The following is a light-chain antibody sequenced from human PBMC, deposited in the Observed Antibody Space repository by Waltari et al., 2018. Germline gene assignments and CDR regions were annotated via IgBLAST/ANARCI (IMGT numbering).Light chain of an antibody. CDR3: QQANRFPYT. J-gene: IGKJ2*01. Sequence: DIQMTQSPSSVSASVGDRVTITCRASQSMSSWLAWYQQKPGKARTFLMYDASSLESGVPSMFSGSGSGTEFTLTIRSLQPEDVATYYCQQANRFPYTFGQGTKVEIK. V-gene: IGKV1-12*01. CDR1: QSMSSW. CDR2: DAS.